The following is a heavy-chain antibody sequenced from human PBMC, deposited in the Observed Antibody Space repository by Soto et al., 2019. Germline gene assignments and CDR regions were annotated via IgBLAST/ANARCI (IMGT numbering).Heavy chain of an antibody. Sequence: QVQLVESGGGVVQPGRSLRLSCAASGFTFSSYGMHWVRQAPGKGLEWVAVISYDGSNKYYADSVKGRFTISRDNSKNTLYLQMNSLRAEDTAVYYCAKGRTGSRVNGAFDIWGQGTMVTVSS. V-gene: IGHV3-30*18. CDR1: GFTFSSYG. J-gene: IGHJ3*02. CDR2: ISYDGSNK. CDR3: AKGRTGSRVNGAFDI. D-gene: IGHD1-1*01.